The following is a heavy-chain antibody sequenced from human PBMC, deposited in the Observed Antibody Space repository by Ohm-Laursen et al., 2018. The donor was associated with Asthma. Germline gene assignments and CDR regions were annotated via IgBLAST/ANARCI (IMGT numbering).Heavy chain of an antibody. D-gene: IGHD3-22*01. CDR1: GFNFGSYA. V-gene: IGHV3-23*01. CDR2: ITATGDKT. Sequence: LSLTCAASGFNFGSYAMTWVRQAPGKGLEWVSSITATGDKTYYADSVKGRFTISRDNSKNTLYLQMNSLSAEDTAVYYCASSVVTTDDYWGQGTLVTVSS. CDR3: ASSVVTTDDY. J-gene: IGHJ4*02.